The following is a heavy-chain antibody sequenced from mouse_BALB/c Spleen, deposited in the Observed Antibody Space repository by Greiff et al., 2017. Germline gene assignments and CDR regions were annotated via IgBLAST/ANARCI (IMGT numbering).Heavy chain of an antibody. CDR2: ISSGGST. D-gene: IGHD2-3*01. V-gene: IGHV5-6-5*01. CDR1: GFTFSSYA. Sequence: EVMLVESGGGLVKPGGSLKLSCAASGFTFSSYAMSWVRQTPEKRLEWVASISSGGSTYYPDSVKGRFTISRDNARNILYLQMSSLRSEDTAMYYCASCSRLLRRGLVWFAYWGQGTLVTVSA. J-gene: IGHJ3*01. CDR3: ASCSRLLRRGLVWFAY.